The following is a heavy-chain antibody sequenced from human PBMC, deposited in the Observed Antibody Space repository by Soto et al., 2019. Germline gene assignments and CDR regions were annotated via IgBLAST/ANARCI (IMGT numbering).Heavy chain of an antibody. V-gene: IGHV4-30-4*01. CDR1: GGSISSGDYY. Sequence: KTSETLSLTCTVSGGSISSGDYYWSWIRQPPGKGLEWIGYIYYSGSTYYNPSLKSRVTISVDTSKNQFSLKLSSVTAADTAVYYCAREKGADYVWGSYRPSWFDPWGQGTLVTVSS. D-gene: IGHD3-16*02. CDR3: AREKGADYVWGSYRPSWFDP. CDR2: IYYSGST. J-gene: IGHJ5*02.